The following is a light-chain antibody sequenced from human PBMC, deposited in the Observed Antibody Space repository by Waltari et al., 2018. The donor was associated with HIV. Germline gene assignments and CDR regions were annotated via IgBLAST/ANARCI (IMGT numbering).Light chain of an antibody. V-gene: IGLV3-1*01. J-gene: IGLJ2*01. Sequence: SYELTQPPSVSVSPGQTANITCPGDGLGRKYTSWSQQKPGQSPVLVIYQDNMRPSGIPERFSGSNSGSTATLTISGTQVMDEADYYCQTWDMNVVFGGGTKLTVL. CDR2: QDN. CDR3: QTWDMNVV. CDR1: GLGRKY.